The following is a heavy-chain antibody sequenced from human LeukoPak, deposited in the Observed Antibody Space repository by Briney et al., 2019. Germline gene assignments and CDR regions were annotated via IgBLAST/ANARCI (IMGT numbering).Heavy chain of an antibody. D-gene: IGHD6-19*01. CDR3: ARDGLRGSSGWYGVDY. CDR2: ISSSGSTI. CDR1: GFTFSDYY. J-gene: IGHJ4*02. V-gene: IGHV3-11*04. Sequence: GGSLRLSCAASGFTFSDYYMSWIRQAPGKGLEWVSYISSSGSTIYYADSVKGRFTISRDNAKNSLYLRMNSLRAEDTAVYYCARDGLRGSSGWYGVDYWGQGTLVTVSS.